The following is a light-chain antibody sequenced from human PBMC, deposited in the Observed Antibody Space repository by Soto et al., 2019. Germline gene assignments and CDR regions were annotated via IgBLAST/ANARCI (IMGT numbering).Light chain of an antibody. Sequence: DIQLTQSPSFLSSSVGDRVTVTCRASQGVNSSLAWYQQKPGKAPKLLIYTASTLQSGVPSRCSGSGSGTEFPLTITSLQHEDFAAYYCQQLYTYPRTFGGGTKVEI. CDR1: QGVNSS. CDR2: TAS. CDR3: QQLYTYPRT. J-gene: IGKJ4*01. V-gene: IGKV1-9*01.